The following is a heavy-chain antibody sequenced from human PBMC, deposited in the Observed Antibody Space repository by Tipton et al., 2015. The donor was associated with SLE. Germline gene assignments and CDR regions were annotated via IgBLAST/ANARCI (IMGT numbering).Heavy chain of an antibody. CDR1: GGSISSNNYY. J-gene: IGHJ4*02. CDR2: NYYSGST. CDR3: ARQRRSSSKSFDL. Sequence: LRLSCTVSGGSISSNNYYWGWIRQPPGKGLEWIGSNYYSGSTYYSPSLKSRLTISLDTSKNQFSLNLSSTTAADTAVYYCARQRRSSSKSFDLWGQGTLVTVSS. V-gene: IGHV4-39*01. D-gene: IGHD6-6*01.